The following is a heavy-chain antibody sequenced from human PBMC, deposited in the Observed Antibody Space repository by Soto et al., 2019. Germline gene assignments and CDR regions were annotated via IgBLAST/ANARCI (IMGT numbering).Heavy chain of an antibody. CDR1: GGSISSTDY. J-gene: IGHJ4*02. CDR3: ARGSYGSGSYFQAYFDF. V-gene: IGHV4-30-4*01. D-gene: IGHD3-10*01. CDR2: IYHTGRT. Sequence: QVHLQESGPGLVEPSQTLSLTCSVSGGSISSTDYWSWIRQTPGKGLEWIGYIYHTGRTKYNPSLKSRLRISIDTSKNQFSLRLSSLTAADTALYYCARGSYGSGSYFQAYFDFWGQGTLVTVSS.